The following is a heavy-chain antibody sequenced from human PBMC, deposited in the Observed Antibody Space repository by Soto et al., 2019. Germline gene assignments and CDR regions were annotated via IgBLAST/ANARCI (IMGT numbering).Heavy chain of an antibody. J-gene: IGHJ5*02. Sequence: SETLSLTCTVSGGSISSSSYYWGWIRQPPGKGLEWIGSIYYSGSTYYNPSLKSRVTISVDTSKNQFSLKLSSVTAADTAVYYCASMVRGVMDWFDPWGQGTLVTVSS. CDR2: IYYSGST. CDR1: GGSISSSSYY. CDR3: ASMVRGVMDWFDP. D-gene: IGHD3-10*01. V-gene: IGHV4-39*01.